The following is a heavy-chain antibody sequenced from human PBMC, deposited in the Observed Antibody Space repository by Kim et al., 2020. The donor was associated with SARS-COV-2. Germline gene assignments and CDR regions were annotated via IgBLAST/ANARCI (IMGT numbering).Heavy chain of an antibody. CDR2: ISAYNGNT. V-gene: IGHV1-18*01. D-gene: IGHD3-22*01. CDR1: GYTFTSYG. Sequence: ASVKVSCKASGYTFTSYGISWVRQAPGQGLEWMGWISAYNGNTNYAQKLQGRVTMTTDTSTSTAYMELRSLRSDDTAVYYCARLRLGRDYYDSPEPEGYWGQGTLVTVSS. CDR3: ARLRLGRDYYDSPEPEGY. J-gene: IGHJ4*02.